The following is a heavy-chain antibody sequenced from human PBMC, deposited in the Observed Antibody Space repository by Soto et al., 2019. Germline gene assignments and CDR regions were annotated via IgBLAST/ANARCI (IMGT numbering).Heavy chain of an antibody. CDR3: AAAPRVTNFYYYMDV. CDR2: IVVGSGNT. CDR1: GLTFTSSA. V-gene: IGHV1-58*02. Sequence: GASVKVSCKASGLTFTSSAMQWVRQARGQRLEWIGWIVVGSGNTNYAQKFQERVTITRDMSTSTAYMELSSLRSEDTAVYYCAAAPRVTNFYYYMDVWGKGTTVTVSS. D-gene: IGHD3-3*01. J-gene: IGHJ6*03.